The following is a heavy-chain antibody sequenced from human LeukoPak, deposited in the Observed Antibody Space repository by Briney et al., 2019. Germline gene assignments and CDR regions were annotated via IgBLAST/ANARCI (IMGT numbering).Heavy chain of an antibody. CDR2: IYYSKNT. CDR1: GGSITSSSAY. CDR3: VSPRGFSYGYFDY. V-gene: IGHV4-39*01. D-gene: IGHD5-18*01. Sequence: SETLSLSCTVSGGSITSSSAYWGSIRQPPGKGLEWIGSIYYSKNTYYNPSLKSRVTISADTSKNQFSLTLGSVSATDTAVYYCVSPRGFSYGYFDYWGQATQVTVSS. J-gene: IGHJ4*02.